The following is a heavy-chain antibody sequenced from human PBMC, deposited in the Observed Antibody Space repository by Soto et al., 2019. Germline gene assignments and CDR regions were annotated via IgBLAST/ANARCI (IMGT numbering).Heavy chain of an antibody. CDR1: GFTFASYD. D-gene: IGHD3-3*01. CDR3: AKDRDFWSGSFDY. J-gene: IGHJ4*02. Sequence: PGGSLRLSCVGSGFTFASYDMTWVRQAPGKGLEWVSTVSRTGLTTYYADSVKGRFTISRDNSKNTLYLQMNSLRAEDTAVYYCAKDRDFWSGSFDYWGQGTLVTVSS. V-gene: IGHV3-23*01. CDR2: VSRTGLTT.